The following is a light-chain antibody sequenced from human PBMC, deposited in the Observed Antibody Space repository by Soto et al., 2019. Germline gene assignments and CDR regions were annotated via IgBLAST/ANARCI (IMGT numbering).Light chain of an antibody. V-gene: IGKV1-39*01. Sequence: DIEMTQSPSSLSASVGDRVTITFRASQSISFYLNWYQQKPGKAPKLLIYTASNVQSGVPSRISGSGSGTEFTLPITSLQPEDFATYYCQQSYSMPRTFGQGTKVDIK. J-gene: IGKJ1*01. CDR1: QSISFY. CDR2: TAS. CDR3: QQSYSMPRT.